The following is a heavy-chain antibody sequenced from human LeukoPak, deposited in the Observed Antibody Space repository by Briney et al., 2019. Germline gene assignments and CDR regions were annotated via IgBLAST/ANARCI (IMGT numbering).Heavy chain of an antibody. V-gene: IGHV3-9*03. CDR1: GFSFDDYA. CDR2: ISWNSGSI. J-gene: IGHJ4*02. D-gene: IGHD3-16*01. Sequence: PGRSLRLSSAASGFSFDDYAMHWVRQAPGKCLEWVSRISWNSGSIAYADSVKGRFTISRDNAKNSLYLQMNSLRAEDMALYYCAKDRCGSYQYFDYWGQGTLVTVSS. CDR3: AKDRCGSYQYFDY.